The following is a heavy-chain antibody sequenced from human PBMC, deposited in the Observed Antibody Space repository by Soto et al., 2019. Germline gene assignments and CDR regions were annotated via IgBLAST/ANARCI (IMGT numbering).Heavy chain of an antibody. CDR2: IDYDGTTT. CDR3: ARGPRASSGGTGAY. J-gene: IGHJ1*01. D-gene: IGHD2-2*01. V-gene: IGHV3-74*01. Sequence: EVQLVESGGGSVQPGGSLRLSCAASGFSFDSYWMHWVRQAPGQGPVWVSRIDYDGTTTNYADSVKGRFTISRDNAKNTLYLQMNSLRPEDTAVYYCARGPRASSGGTGAYWGQGTLVTVSS. CDR1: GFSFDSYW.